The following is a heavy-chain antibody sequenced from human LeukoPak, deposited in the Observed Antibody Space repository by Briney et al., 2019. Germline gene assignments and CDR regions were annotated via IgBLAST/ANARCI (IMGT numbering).Heavy chain of an antibody. J-gene: IGHJ4*02. CDR3: ARVPRYYYDSSGEDY. CDR1: GYTFTSYG. Sequence: VASVKVSCKASGYTFTSYGISWVRQAPGQGLEWMGWISAYNGNTNYAQKLQGRVTMTTDTSTSTAYMELRSLRSDDTAVYYCARVPRYYYDSSGEDYWGQGTLVTASS. CDR2: ISAYNGNT. D-gene: IGHD3-22*01. V-gene: IGHV1-18*01.